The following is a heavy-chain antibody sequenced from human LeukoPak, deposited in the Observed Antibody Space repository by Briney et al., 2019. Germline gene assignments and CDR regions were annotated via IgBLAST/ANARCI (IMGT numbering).Heavy chain of an antibody. CDR2: IYYSGST. V-gene: IGHV4-61*03. CDR3: ASGGGGSYYLDD. Sequence: SETLSLTCTVSGGSVSSDSYYWSWIPQPPGKGLEWIGYIYYSGSTHYNPSLKSLVTISVDTSKNHFSLNLSSVTAADTAGYYCASGGGGSYYLDDWGQGTLVTVSS. J-gene: IGHJ4*02. D-gene: IGHD1-26*01. CDR1: GGSVSSDSYY.